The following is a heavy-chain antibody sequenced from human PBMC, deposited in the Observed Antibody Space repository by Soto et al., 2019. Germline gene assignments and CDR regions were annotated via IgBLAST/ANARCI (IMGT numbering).Heavy chain of an antibody. Sequence: PSETLSLTCTVSGGSIIGVAYYWSWIRQHPGKGLEWIGYIYYSGSTYYNPSLKSRVIISVDTSKNQFSLKLSSVTAADTAVFYCARSYDAYNTGWFDAWGQGTLVTVSS. CDR3: ARSYDAYNTGWFDA. D-gene: IGHD1-1*01. CDR2: IYYSGST. CDR1: GGSIIGVAYY. J-gene: IGHJ5*02. V-gene: IGHV4-31*03.